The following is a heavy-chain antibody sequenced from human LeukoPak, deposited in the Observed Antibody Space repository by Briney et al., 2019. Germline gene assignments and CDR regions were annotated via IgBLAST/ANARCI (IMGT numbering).Heavy chain of an antibody. Sequence: GGSLRLSCVGSGFIFSSHSMDWVRQAPGKGLEWVSSISSSSTYIYYGDSVKGRFTISRDNSKNTLYLQMNSLRAEDTAVYYCARDRSAYYYDSSGYYWAAFDIWGQGTMVTVSS. CDR1: GFIFSSHS. J-gene: IGHJ3*02. CDR3: ARDRSAYYYDSSGYYWAAFDI. CDR2: ISSSSTYI. D-gene: IGHD3-22*01. V-gene: IGHV3-21*01.